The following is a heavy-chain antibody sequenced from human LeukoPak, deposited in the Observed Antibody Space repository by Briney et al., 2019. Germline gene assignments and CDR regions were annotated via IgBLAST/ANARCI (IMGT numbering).Heavy chain of an antibody. D-gene: IGHD1-26*01. CDR1: GFTFSSYG. CDR2: IWYDGSNK. Sequence: GGSLRLSCAASGFTFSSYGMHWVRQAPGKGLEWVAVIWYDGSNKYYADSVKGRFTISRDNSKNTLYLQMNSLRAEDTAVYYCARDYSGSSRIDYWGQGTQVTVSS. V-gene: IGHV3-33*01. J-gene: IGHJ4*02. CDR3: ARDYSGSSRIDY.